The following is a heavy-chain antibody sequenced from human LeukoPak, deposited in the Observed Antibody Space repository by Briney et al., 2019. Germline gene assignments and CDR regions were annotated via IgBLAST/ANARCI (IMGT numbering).Heavy chain of an antibody. CDR3: ARELLNYYYYGMDV. J-gene: IGHJ6*02. V-gene: IGHV1-2*04. CDR1: GYIFTGYY. D-gene: IGHD3-10*01. CDR2: INPNSGGT. Sequence: ASVKVSCKASGYIFTGYYMHWVRQAPGQGLEWMGWINPNSGGTNYAQKFQGWVTMTRDTSISTAYMELSRLRSDDTAVYYCARELLNYYYYGMDVWGQGTTVTVSS.